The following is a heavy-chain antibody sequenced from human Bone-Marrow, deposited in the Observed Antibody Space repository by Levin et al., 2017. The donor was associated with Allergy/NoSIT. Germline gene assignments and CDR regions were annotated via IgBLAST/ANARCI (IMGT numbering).Heavy chain of an antibody. V-gene: IGHV3-9*01. CDR2: IAWNGGDT. CDR3: VKDIYLYRRSYSDAFDV. Sequence: QSGGSLRLSCAASGFAFQNYAMHWVRHSPGRGLEWVSGIAWNGGDTGYADSVRGRFTISRDNAKNSLYLQMNSLRPEDTAVYYCVKDIYLYRRSYSDAFDVWGQGTMVTVSS. D-gene: IGHD1-26*01. J-gene: IGHJ3*01. CDR1: GFAFQNYA.